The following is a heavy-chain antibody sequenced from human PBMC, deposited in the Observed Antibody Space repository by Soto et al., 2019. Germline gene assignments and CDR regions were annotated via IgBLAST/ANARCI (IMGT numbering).Heavy chain of an antibody. V-gene: IGHV3-23*01. J-gene: IGHJ4*02. D-gene: IGHD6-13*01. Sequence: GGSLRLSCAASGFSLSSFAMSWVRQAPGQGLERVSAVIYSGGTTYYVDSVKGRFTISRDNSRNTLYLQMEGLGAEDTAVYYCARSLQLVDYWGQGTLVTVSS. CDR2: VIYSGGTT. CDR1: GFSLSSFA. CDR3: ARSLQLVDY.